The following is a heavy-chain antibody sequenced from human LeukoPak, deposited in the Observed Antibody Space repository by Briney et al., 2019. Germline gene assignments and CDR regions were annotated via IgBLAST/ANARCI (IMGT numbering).Heavy chain of an antibody. Sequence: GRSLRLSCAASGFTFSSYAMHWVRQAPGKGLEWVAVISYDGSNKYYADSVKGRFTISRDNSKNAPYLQMNSLRAEDTAVYYCARDQYRSSDNWFDPWGQGTLVTVSS. CDR2: ISYDGSNK. CDR1: GFTFSSYA. CDR3: ARDQYRSSDNWFDP. V-gene: IGHV3-30*01. D-gene: IGHD6-6*01. J-gene: IGHJ5*02.